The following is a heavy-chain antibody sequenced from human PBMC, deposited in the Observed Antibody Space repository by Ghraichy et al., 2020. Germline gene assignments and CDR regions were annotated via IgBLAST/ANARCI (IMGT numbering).Heavy chain of an antibody. J-gene: IGHJ2*01. CDR2: ISGSGDST. CDR3: AKDPGAYYDPGWYFDL. Sequence: GESLNISCGASGFTLRSYAMSWVRQAPGKGLEWVSGISGSGDSTYYADSVKGRFTISRDNSKNTLYLQMNSLRVEDTAVYYCAKDPGAYYDPGWYFDLWGRGTLVTVSS. CDR1: GFTLRSYA. D-gene: IGHD3-22*01. V-gene: IGHV3-23*01.